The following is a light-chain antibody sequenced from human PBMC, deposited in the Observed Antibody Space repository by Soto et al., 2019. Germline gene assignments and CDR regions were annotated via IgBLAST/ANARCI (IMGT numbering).Light chain of an antibody. CDR1: QSVSSS. CDR2: DTS. Sequence: EIVMTQSPATLSVSPGERVTLSCRASQSVSSSLAWYQQKPGQTPRLLIYDTSTRATTIPARFSGSGSGTEFTLTISGLQSEDSAVYYCQQYKNWHPYTFGQGTKLEIK. J-gene: IGKJ2*01. CDR3: QQYKNWHPYT. V-gene: IGKV3-15*01.